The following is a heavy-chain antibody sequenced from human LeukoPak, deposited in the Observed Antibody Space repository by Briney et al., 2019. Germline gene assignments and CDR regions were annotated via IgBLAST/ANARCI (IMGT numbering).Heavy chain of an antibody. J-gene: IGHJ3*02. CDR1: GGTFSSYA. Sequence: SVKVSCKASGGTFSSYAISWVRQAPGQGLEWMGGIIPVFGTANYAQKFQGRVTITTDESTSTAYMELSSLRSEDTDVYYCAREGLGIVVPAAIGYGAFDIWGQGTMVTVSS. V-gene: IGHV1-69*05. CDR2: IIPVFGTA. CDR3: AREGLGIVVPAAIGYGAFDI. D-gene: IGHD2-2*01.